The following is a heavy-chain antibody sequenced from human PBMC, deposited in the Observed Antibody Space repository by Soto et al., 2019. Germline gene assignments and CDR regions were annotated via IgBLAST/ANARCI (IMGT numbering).Heavy chain of an antibody. CDR3: ARTSRLKTGPLDY. V-gene: IGHV4-59*04. J-gene: IGHJ4*02. Sequence: PSETLSLTCSVSGGSVSGHYWAWIRQSPGKGLEWIGYIYYTGTTYYNLSLKSRATMSVDTAKDQFSLNLASVTAADTAVYYCARTSRLKTGPLDYWGPGILVTVSS. CDR2: IYYTGTT. D-gene: IGHD3-9*01. CDR1: GGSVSGHY.